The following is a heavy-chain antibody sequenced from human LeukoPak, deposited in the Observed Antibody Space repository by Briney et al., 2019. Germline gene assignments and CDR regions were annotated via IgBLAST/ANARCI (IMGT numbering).Heavy chain of an antibody. J-gene: IGHJ4*02. CDR1: GGTFSSYA. CDR3: AREVGGYSYGYSIFDY. V-gene: IGHV1-69*13. CDR2: IIPIFGTA. D-gene: IGHD5-18*01. Sequence: GASVKVSCKASGGTFSSYAISWVRQAPGQGLEWMGGIIPIFGTANYAQKFQGRVTITADESTSTAYMELSSLRSEDTAVYYCAREVGGYSYGYSIFDYWGQGTLVTVSS.